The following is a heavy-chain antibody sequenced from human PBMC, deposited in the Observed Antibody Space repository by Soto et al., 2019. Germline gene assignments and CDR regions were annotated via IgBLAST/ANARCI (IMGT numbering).Heavy chain of an antibody. CDR3: ATISLDY. Sequence: GGSLRLSCAASGFTFSNSWMYWVRQAPGKGLECVANINQDGSSRYYVDSVRGRFTISRDNAKSSLFLQMNSLRAEDTAVYYCATISLDYWGRGTLVTVSS. D-gene: IGHD3-3*02. V-gene: IGHV3-7*01. CDR1: GFTFSNSW. J-gene: IGHJ4*02. CDR2: INQDGSSR.